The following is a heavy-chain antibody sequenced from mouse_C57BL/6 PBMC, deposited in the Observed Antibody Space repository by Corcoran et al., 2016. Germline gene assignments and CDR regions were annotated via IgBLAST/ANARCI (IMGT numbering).Heavy chain of an antibody. CDR1: GYTFTDYN. J-gene: IGHJ2*01. V-gene: IGHV1-39*01. D-gene: IGHD1-1*01. CDR2: INPNYGTT. Sequence: EVQLQQSGPELVKPGASVKIPCKASGYTFTDYNMNWVKQSNGKSLEWIGVINPNYGTTSYNQKFKGKATLTVDQSSSTAYMQLNSLTSEDSAVYYCARGWDYGSSYGDYWGQGTTLTVSS. CDR3: ARGWDYGSSYGDY.